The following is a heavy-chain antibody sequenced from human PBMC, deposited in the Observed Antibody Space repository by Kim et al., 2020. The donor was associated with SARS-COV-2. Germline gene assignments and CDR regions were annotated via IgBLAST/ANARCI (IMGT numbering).Heavy chain of an antibody. CDR3: ARGGGSSWFNDAFDI. D-gene: IGHD6-13*01. V-gene: IGHV1-2*05. Sequence: ASVKVSCKASGYTFTGYYMHWVRQAPGQGLEWMGRINPNSGGTNYAQKFQGRVTMTRDTSISTAYMELSRLRSDDTVVYYCARGGGSSWFNDAFDIWGQGTMVTVSS. CDR2: INPNSGGT. J-gene: IGHJ3*02. CDR1: GYTFTGYY.